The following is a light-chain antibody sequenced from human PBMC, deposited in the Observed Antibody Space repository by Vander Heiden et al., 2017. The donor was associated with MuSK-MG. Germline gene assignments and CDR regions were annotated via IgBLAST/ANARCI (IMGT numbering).Light chain of an antibody. CDR1: SSADGGYNY. CDR3: SSYTSSSTLRKV. CDR2: DIS. V-gene: IGLV2-14*03. Sequence: QSALPQPAPASGSLGPTITTSCTGTSSADGGYNYVSCHQQQPAQTPYLLIYDISNRPSGGSNHFSSSRSGNAASLTIAGRQSEDEADDYSSSYTSSSTLRKVFGTGTKVTVL. J-gene: IGLJ1*01.